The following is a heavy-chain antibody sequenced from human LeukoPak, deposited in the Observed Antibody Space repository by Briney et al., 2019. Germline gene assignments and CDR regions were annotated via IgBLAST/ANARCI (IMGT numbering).Heavy chain of an antibody. V-gene: IGHV5-10-1*01. CDR1: GPSFTSYW. Sequence: GESLKISCQASGPSFTSYWISWVRQMPGKGLEWMGRIDPSDSYTNYSPSFQGHVTISVDKSISTAYLQWTSLKSSDSAMYYCARRGYYYYGMDVWGQGTTVTVSS. CDR3: ARRGYYYYGMDV. J-gene: IGHJ6*02. CDR2: IDPSDSYT. D-gene: IGHD3-10*01.